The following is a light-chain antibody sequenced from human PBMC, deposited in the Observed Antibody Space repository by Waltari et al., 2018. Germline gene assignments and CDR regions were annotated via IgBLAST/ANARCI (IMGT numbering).Light chain of an antibody. CDR1: QSISTW. Sequence: DIQMTQSPSTLSASVGDRVTITCRASQSISTWLAWYQQKPRKAPKLLIYKASSLQSGVPSRFSGSGSGTEFALTISSLQPDDFATYYCQQYNSYSYIFGQGTKLEI. J-gene: IGKJ2*01. CDR2: KAS. V-gene: IGKV1-5*03. CDR3: QQYNSYSYI.